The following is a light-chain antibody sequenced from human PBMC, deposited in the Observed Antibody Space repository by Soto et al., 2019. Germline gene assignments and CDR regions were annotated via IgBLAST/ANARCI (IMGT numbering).Light chain of an antibody. CDR1: NSAVGGYDY. CDR2: EVS. CDR3: SSYTGGASRV. J-gene: IGLJ1*01. Sequence: QSVLTQPGSVSGSPGQSITISCTGTNSAVGGYDYVSWYQQYSHKAPIVIIYEVSSRPSGISNRFSGSKSANMDCLTISGLQAVDVADYFCSSYTGGASRVFGAGTQGTVL. V-gene: IGLV2-14*01.